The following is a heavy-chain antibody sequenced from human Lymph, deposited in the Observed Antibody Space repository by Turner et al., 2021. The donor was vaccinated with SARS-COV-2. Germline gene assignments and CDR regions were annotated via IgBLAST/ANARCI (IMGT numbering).Heavy chain of an antibody. J-gene: IGHJ3*02. Sequence: QIQLVQSGAEVKKPRSSVKVSCKASGGTFSTYVISWVLQAPGQGLEWRGGIIPIRGIANYAQKFQGRVTITADKSTSTAYMELSSLRSEDTAVYHCARRHSGNYDAFDIWGQGTMVTVSS. CDR1: GGTFSTYV. CDR3: ARRHSGNYDAFDI. D-gene: IGHD1-26*01. V-gene: IGHV1-69*10. CDR2: IIPIRGIA.